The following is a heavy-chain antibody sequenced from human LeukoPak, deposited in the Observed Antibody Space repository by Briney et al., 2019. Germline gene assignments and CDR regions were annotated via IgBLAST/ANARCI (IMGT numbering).Heavy chain of an antibody. CDR2: INSDGSST. CDR1: GFTFSSYW. J-gene: IGHJ4*02. Sequence: GGSLRLSCAASGFTFSSYWMHWVRQAPGKGLVWVSRINSDGSSTSYADSVKGRFTISRDNAKNTLYLQMNSLRAEDTAVYYCARDGWQQLVRGYFDYWGQGTLVAVSS. CDR3: ARDGWQQLVRGYFDY. D-gene: IGHD6-13*01. V-gene: IGHV3-74*01.